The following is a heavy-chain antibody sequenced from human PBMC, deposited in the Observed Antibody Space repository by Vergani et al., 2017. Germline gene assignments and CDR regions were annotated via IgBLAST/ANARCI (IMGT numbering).Heavy chain of an antibody. CDR3: ARMGGYDEGDAFRIGYFDS. CDR1: GDSISSGVYY. J-gene: IGHJ4*02. CDR2: IYSTGST. Sequence: QVQLQESVPGLVKPSQTLSLTCSVSGDSISSGVYYWNWIRQHPGKGLEWIGYIYSTGSTHHNPSLRRRINMSVDTSKNQFSLKLNSVTAADTAMYYCARMGGYDEGDAFRIGYFDSWGPGILVTDSS. D-gene: IGHD3-22*01. V-gene: IGHV4-31*03.